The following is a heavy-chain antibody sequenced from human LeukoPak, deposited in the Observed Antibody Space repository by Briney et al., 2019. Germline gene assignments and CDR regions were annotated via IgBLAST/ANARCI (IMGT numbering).Heavy chain of an antibody. CDR3: ARGLMAYYDFWSGYSGYYYYYGMDV. CDR1: GFTFSVAW. Sequence: GGSLRLSCAASGFTFSVAWMNWVRQAPGKGLEWVAVISYDGSNKYYADSVKGRFTISRDNSKNTLYLQMNSLRAEDTAVYYCARGLMAYYDFWSGYSGYYYYYGMDVWGQGTTVTVSS. CDR2: ISYDGSNK. V-gene: IGHV3-30*03. J-gene: IGHJ6*02. D-gene: IGHD3-3*01.